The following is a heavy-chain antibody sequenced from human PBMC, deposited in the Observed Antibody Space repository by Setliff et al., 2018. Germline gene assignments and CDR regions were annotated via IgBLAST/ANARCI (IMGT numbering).Heavy chain of an antibody. CDR1: GGTFSSYD. CDR3: AKVNNRFWSGYYPYYYGMDV. D-gene: IGHD3-3*01. V-gene: IGHV1-69*06. J-gene: IGHJ6*02. Sequence: SVKVSCKASGGTFSSYDISWVRQAPGQGLEWMGRIIPIFGTANYAQKFQGRVTITADKSTSTAYMELSRLRSEDTAVYYCAKVNNRFWSGYYPYYYGMDVWGQGTTVTVSS. CDR2: IIPIFGTA.